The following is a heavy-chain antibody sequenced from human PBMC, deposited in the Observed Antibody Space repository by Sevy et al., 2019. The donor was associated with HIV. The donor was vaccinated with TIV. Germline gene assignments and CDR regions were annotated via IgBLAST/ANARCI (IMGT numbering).Heavy chain of an antibody. CDR1: GFTFRSYT. Sequence: GGSLRLSCVASGFTFRSYTMKWVRQAPGKGLECVSSISSSGSYIYYADSVKGRFTISRDNAKNSLSLQMDSLRAEDTAVYYCARSIGEGPLRFLECLLPGDYWGQGTLVTVSS. CDR3: ARSIGEGPLRFLECLLPGDY. V-gene: IGHV3-21*01. D-gene: IGHD3-3*01. J-gene: IGHJ4*02. CDR2: ISSSGSYI.